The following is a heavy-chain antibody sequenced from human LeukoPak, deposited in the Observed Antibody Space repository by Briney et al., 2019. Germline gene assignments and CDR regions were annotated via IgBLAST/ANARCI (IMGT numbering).Heavy chain of an antibody. J-gene: IGHJ3*02. D-gene: IGHD6-19*01. V-gene: IGHV3-21*01. CDR3: ARGKVAGSVGDAYDM. CDR2: ISSSSNYI. CDR1: GFTFSSYN. Sequence: GGSLRLSCAASGFTFSSYNMNWVRQAPGKGLEWVSSISSSSNYIYYADSVRGRFTISRDNAKNSLYLQMNSLRDEDTAVYYCARGKVAGSVGDAYDMWGQGTMVTVSS.